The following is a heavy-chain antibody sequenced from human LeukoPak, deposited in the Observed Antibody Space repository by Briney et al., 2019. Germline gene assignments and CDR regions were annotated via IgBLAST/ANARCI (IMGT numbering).Heavy chain of an antibody. CDR2: ISYDGSNK. V-gene: IGHV3-30-3*01. J-gene: IGHJ6*02. CDR1: GFTFSSYA. Sequence: GGSLRLSCAASGFTFSSYAMHWVRQAPGKGLEWVAVISYDGSNKYYADSVKGRFTISRDNSKNTLYLQMNSLRAEDTAVYYCARDEITMIVVALSIVTYGMDVWGQGTTVTVSS. D-gene: IGHD3-22*01. CDR3: ARDEITMIVVALSIVTYGMDV.